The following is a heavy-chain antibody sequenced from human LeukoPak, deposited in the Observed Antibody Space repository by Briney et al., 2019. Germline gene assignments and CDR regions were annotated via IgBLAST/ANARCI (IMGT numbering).Heavy chain of an antibody. V-gene: IGHV4-38-2*01. J-gene: IGHJ4*02. Sequence: SETLSLTCAVPGYSISSGYYWGWIRQHPGKGLEWIGSIYHSGSTYYNPSLKSRVTISVDTSKNQFSLKLSSVTAADTAVYYCARARGNTIFGVVTRPYYFDYWGQGTLVTVSS. D-gene: IGHD3-3*01. CDR3: ARARGNTIFGVVTRPYYFDY. CDR2: IYHSGST. CDR1: GYSISSGYY.